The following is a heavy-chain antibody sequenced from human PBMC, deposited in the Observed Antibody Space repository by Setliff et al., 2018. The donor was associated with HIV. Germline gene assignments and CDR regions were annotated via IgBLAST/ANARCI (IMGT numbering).Heavy chain of an antibody. V-gene: IGHV5-51*01. CDR1: GYSFSTYW. D-gene: IGHD5-18*01. CDR2: IYPDDSEI. CDR3: ARQGTSYGSNYYADV. Sequence: PGESLTISCKGSGYSFSTYWIGWVRQMPGKGLEWMGIIYPDDSEIRYSPSFHGQVTISADKSINTAYLQWSSLEASDTAIYYCARQGTSYGSNYYADVWGEGTTVTVSS. J-gene: IGHJ6*03.